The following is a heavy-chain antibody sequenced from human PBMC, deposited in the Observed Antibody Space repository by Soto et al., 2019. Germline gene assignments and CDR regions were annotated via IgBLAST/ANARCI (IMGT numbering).Heavy chain of an antibody. CDR1: GFTFSSYA. V-gene: IGHV3-30-3*01. Sequence: QVQLVESGGGVVQPGRSLRLSCAASGFTFSSYAMHWVRQAPGKGLEWVAVISYDGSNTYYADSVKGRFTISRDNSKNTLYLQMNSLRAEDTAVYYCARDRDIVVVVAAAYFDYWGQGTLVTVSS. J-gene: IGHJ4*02. CDR3: ARDRDIVVVVAAAYFDY. D-gene: IGHD2-15*01. CDR2: ISYDGSNT.